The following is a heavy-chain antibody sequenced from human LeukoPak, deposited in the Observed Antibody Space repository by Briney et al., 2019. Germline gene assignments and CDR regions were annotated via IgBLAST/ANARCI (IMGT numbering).Heavy chain of an antibody. J-gene: IGHJ6*03. V-gene: IGHV4-34*01. D-gene: IGHD6-19*01. CDR1: GGSFSGYY. CDR3: ARVGCYYYYMDV. CDR2: INHSGST. Sequence: PSETLSLTCAVYGGSFSGYYWSWIRQPPGKGLEWIGEINHSGSTNYNPSLKSRVTISVDTSKNQFSLKLSSVTAADTAVYYCARVGCYYYYMDVWGKGTTVTVSS.